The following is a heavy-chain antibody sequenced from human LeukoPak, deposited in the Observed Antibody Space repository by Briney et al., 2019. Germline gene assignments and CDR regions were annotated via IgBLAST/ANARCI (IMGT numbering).Heavy chain of an antibody. V-gene: IGHV3-21*01. D-gene: IGHD6-19*01. J-gene: IGHJ4*02. Sequence: PGGSLRLSCAASGFTFSSYSMNWVRQAPGKGLEWVSSISSSSSYIYYADSVKGRFTISRDNAKNSLYLQMNSLRAEDTAVYYCAREYSSALDFDYWGQGTLVTVSS. CDR2: ISSSSSYI. CDR1: GFTFSSYS. CDR3: AREYSSALDFDY.